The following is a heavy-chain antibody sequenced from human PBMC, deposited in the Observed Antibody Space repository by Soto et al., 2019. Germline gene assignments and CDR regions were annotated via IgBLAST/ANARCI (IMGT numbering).Heavy chain of an antibody. V-gene: IGHV3-7*01. CDR1: GFTIGDYW. CDR3: ARTIVVVVPDNFDH. Sequence: LRLSCAASGFTIGDYWMSWVRQAPGKGLEWVANIKQDGSEKYYVDSVKGRFTISRDSAKNSLYLQMNSLRGDDTAVYYCARTIVVVVPDNFDHWGQGTLVTVSS. CDR2: IKQDGSEK. D-gene: IGHD3-22*01. J-gene: IGHJ4*02.